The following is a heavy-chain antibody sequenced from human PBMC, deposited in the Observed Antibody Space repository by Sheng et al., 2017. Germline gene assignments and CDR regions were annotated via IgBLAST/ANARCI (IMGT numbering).Heavy chain of an antibody. Sequence: QAQLLQSGAEVKKPGASVRVSCTTSGYPFTDAYLHWVRQAPGHGLEWMGWINPNNSDTMYAPKFRGRFTMTRDASINSVFMHLDSLTVADTAVYYCARLSIIWGPGTGVTVSS. CDR2: INPNNSDT. J-gene: IGHJ4*02. D-gene: IGHD6-25*01. CDR3: ARLSII. CDR1: GYPFTDAY. V-gene: IGHV1-2*02.